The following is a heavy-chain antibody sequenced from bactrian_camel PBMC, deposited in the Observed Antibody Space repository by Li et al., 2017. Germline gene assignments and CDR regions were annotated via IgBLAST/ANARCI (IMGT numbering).Heavy chain of an antibody. V-gene: IGHV3S1*01. Sequence: HVQLVESGGGLVQPGGSLRLSCAASGFTFSSYCLGWFRQVPGKEREAVAGIWVSVGSTYYSDSVKGRFTVSRDNAKNTLYLQLDSLKTEDTATYYCAKDPSFGGWDLRSARGQGTQVTVS. CDR3: AKDPSFGGWDLRSA. CDR2: IWVSVGST. D-gene: IGHD5*01. J-gene: IGHJ4*01. CDR1: GFTFSSYC.